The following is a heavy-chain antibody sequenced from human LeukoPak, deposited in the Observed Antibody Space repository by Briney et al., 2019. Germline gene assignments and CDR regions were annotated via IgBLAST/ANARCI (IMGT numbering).Heavy chain of an antibody. CDR2: ISDTGERT. J-gene: IGHJ4*02. Sequence: GGSLRLSCAASGFIFSSYPMSWVRQAPGKGLEWVAAISDTGERTYFADSVKGRFTVSGDNSKKTVSLHMDSLRADDTAVYYCAKEIPLTPAFDYWGQGTLVTVSS. D-gene: IGHD2-15*01. V-gene: IGHV3-23*01. CDR1: GFIFSSYP. CDR3: AKEIPLTPAFDY.